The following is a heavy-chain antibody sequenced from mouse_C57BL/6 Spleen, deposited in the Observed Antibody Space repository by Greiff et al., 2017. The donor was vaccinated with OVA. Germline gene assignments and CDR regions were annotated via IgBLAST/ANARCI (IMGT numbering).Heavy chain of an antibody. CDR3: AREGNYGSPFFAY. D-gene: IGHD1-1*01. V-gene: IGHV1-76*01. CDR2: IYPGSGNT. Sequence: VQLQQSGAELVRPGASVKLSCKASGYTFTDYYINWVKQRPGQGLEWIARIYPGSGNTYYNEKFKGKATLTAEKSSSTAYMQLSSLTSEDSAVYFCAREGNYGSPFFAYWGQGTLVTVSA. J-gene: IGHJ3*01. CDR1: GYTFTDYY.